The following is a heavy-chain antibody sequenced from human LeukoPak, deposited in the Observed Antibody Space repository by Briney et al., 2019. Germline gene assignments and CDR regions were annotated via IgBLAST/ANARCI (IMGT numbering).Heavy chain of an antibody. Sequence: ASVKVSCKASGGTFSSYAISWVRQAPGQGLEWMGRIIPILGIANYAQKFQGRVTITADKSTSTAYMELSSLRSEDTAVYYCARAWCSNTSCYRLDVDYWGQGTLVTVSS. CDR2: IIPILGIA. J-gene: IGHJ4*02. CDR3: ARAWCSNTSCYRLDVDY. D-gene: IGHD2-2*02. CDR1: GGTFSSYA. V-gene: IGHV1-69*04.